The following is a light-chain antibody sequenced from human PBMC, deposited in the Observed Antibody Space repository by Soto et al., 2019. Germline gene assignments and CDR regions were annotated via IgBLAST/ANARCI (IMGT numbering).Light chain of an antibody. CDR2: EVT. CDR3: SSYAASNNFYFV. J-gene: IGLJ3*02. CDR1: SSDVGGYNY. Sequence: QSALTQPPSASGSPGQSVTISCTGTSSDVGGYNYVSWYQQYPGRAPKLMIYEVTKRPSGVPDRFSGSKSGNTASLTVSGRQPEDEADYCCSSYAASNNFYFVFGGGTKLTVL. V-gene: IGLV2-8*01.